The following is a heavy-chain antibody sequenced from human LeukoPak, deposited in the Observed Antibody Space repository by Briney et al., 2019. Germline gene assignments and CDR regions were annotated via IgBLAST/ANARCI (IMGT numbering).Heavy chain of an antibody. CDR1: GFSFSDSA. D-gene: IGHD3-3*01. Sequence: GGSLRLSCAASGFSFSDSAVSWVRHSPGEGLKWVSSISDAGGRTYYADSVKGRFTITRDNSRNTVNLQMNRLRAGDTARYYCAKGGQDFDFWRFDLWGQGILVIVSS. V-gene: IGHV3-23*01. CDR2: ISDAGGRT. J-gene: IGHJ5*02. CDR3: AKGGQDFDFWRFDL.